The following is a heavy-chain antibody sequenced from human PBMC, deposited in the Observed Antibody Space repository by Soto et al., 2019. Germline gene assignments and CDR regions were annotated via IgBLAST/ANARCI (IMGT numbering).Heavy chain of an antibody. V-gene: IGHV1-2*04. CDR3: ARGKMLRFYYYGMDV. D-gene: IGHD4-17*01. J-gene: IGHJ6*02. CDR1: GYTFTGYY. CDR2: INPNSGGT. Sequence: ASVKVSCKASGYTFTGYYMHWLRQAPGQGLEWMGWINPNSGGTNYAQKFQGWVTMTRDTSISTAYMELSRLRSDDTAVYYCARGKMLRFYYYGMDVWGQGTTVTVSS.